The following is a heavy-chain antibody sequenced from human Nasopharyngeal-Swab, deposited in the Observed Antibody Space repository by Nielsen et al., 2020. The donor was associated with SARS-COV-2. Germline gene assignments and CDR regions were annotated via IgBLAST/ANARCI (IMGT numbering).Heavy chain of an antibody. Sequence: SVKVSCKASGGTFSSYAISWVRQAPGQGLEWMGGIIPIFGTANYAQKFQDRVTITADKSTSTAYMELSSLRSEDTAVYYCARGGRYYYDSSGYYGSGWFDPWGQGTLVTVSS. D-gene: IGHD3-22*01. CDR2: IIPIFGTA. CDR3: ARGGRYYYDSSGYYGSGWFDP. CDR1: GGTFSSYA. V-gene: IGHV1-69*06. J-gene: IGHJ5*02.